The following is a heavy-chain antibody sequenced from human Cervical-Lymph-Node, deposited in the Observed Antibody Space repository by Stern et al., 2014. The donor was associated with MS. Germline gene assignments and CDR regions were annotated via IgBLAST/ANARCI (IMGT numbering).Heavy chain of an antibody. J-gene: IGHJ4*02. D-gene: IGHD2-15*01. CDR3: AHSRVKYCRGGTCYSSLFDY. CDR2: YCWDSDK. Sequence: ESGPTLVKPTQTVTLTCTLSGFSLATAGVGVGWIRQPPGKALEWLALYCWDSDKLYSPSLKNRLTIIKDTSKNQVVLTMTNVDPVDTATYYCAHSRVKYCRGGTCYSSLFDYWGQGTLVTVSS. V-gene: IGHV2-5*02. CDR1: GFSLATAGVG.